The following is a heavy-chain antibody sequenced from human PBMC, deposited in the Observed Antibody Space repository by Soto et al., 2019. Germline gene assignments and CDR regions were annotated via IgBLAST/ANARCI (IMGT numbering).Heavy chain of an antibody. CDR1: GFTFSSYA. CDR3: VKPRDYYYYGMDV. Sequence: GGSLRLSCSASGFTFSSYAMHWVRQAPGKGLEYVSAISSNGGSTYYADSVKGRFTISRDNSKNTLYLQMSSLRAEDTAVYYCVKPRDYYYYGMDVWGQGTTVTVSS. J-gene: IGHJ6*02. V-gene: IGHV3-64D*08. CDR2: ISSNGGST.